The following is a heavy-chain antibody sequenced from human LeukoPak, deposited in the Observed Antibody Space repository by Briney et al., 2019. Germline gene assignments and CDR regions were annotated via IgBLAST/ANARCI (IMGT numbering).Heavy chain of an antibody. D-gene: IGHD3-16*01. CDR2: IYTSGST. V-gene: IGHV4-4*07. CDR1: GGSLSGYY. J-gene: IGHJ4*02. Sequence: SGTLSLTCTVSGGSLSGYYWSWIRQPAGKGLEWIGRIYTSGSTNFNPSLKSRVTMSVDTSKNQFSLKLTSVTAADTAVYYCVREGVLGGYYFDSWGRGPRVTVS. CDR3: VREGVLGGYYFDS.